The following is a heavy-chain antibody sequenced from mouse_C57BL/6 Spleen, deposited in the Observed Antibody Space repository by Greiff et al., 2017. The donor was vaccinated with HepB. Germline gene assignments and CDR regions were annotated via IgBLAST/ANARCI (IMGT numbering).Heavy chain of an antibody. CDR1: GYTFTSYW. CDR2: IDPSDSYT. CDR3: ARGNYGSNYWYFEG. Sequence: QVQLKQPGAELVMPGASVKLSCKASGYTFTSYWMHWVKQRPGQGLEWIGEIDPSDSYTNYNQKFKGKSTLTVDKSSSTAYMQLSSLTSEASAVYFCARGNYGSNYWYFEGWGTAPTVTCSS. D-gene: IGHD1-1*01. J-gene: IGHJ1*03. V-gene: IGHV1-69*01.